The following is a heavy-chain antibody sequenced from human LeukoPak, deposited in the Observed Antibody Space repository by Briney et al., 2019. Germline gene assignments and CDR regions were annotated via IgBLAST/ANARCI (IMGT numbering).Heavy chain of an antibody. V-gene: IGHV4-39*07. CDR1: GGSISSSSYY. CDR3: ASGLRWFDP. D-gene: IGHD4/OR15-4a*01. Sequence: SETLSLTCTVSGGSISSSSYYWGWIRQPPGKGLEWIGSIYHSGSTNYNPSLKSRVTISVDTSKNQFSLKLSSVTAADTAVYYCASGLRWFDPWGQGTLVTVSS. J-gene: IGHJ5*02. CDR2: IYHSGST.